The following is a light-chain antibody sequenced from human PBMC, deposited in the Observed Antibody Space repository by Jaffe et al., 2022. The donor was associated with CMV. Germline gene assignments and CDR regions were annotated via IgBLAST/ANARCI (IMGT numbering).Light chain of an antibody. V-gene: IGKV3D-11*01. CDR1: QGVGSS. CDR3: QQRANWPIT. CDR2: DTF. Sequence: ETVLTQSPGTLSLSPGERATLSCRASQGVGSSLSWFQQKPGQAPSLLFYDTFTRATGVPARFRGSGHGTDFTLTITSLEPEDFAVYYCQQRANWPITFGQGTRLEIK. J-gene: IGKJ5*01.